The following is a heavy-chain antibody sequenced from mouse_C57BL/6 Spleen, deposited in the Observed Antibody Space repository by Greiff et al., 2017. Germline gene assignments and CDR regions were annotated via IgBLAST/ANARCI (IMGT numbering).Heavy chain of an antibody. V-gene: IGHV1-55*01. CDR1: GYTFTSYW. CDR3: ARGGYGSSYEGY. CDR2: IYPGSGST. J-gene: IGHJ2*01. D-gene: IGHD1-1*01. Sequence: VQLQQPGAELVKPGASVKMSCKASGYTFTSYWITWVKQRPGQGLEWIGDIYPGSGSTNYNEKFKSKATLTVDTSSSTAYMQLSSLTSEDSAVYYCARGGYGSSYEGYWGQGTTRTVSS.